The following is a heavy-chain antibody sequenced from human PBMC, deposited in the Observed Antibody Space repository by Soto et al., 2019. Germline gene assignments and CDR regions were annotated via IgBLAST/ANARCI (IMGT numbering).Heavy chain of an antibody. Sequence: PGGSLRLSCAASGLTFSSYAMSWVRQAPGMGLEWVSAMSASGRTTAYADSVKGRFTISRDNSKNTLYLQMNSLRAEDTAVYYCASRGNDYGDYVVIDYWGQGTLVTVSS. CDR2: MSASGRTT. D-gene: IGHD4-17*01. V-gene: IGHV3-23*01. CDR1: GLTFSSYA. J-gene: IGHJ4*02. CDR3: ASRGNDYGDYVVIDY.